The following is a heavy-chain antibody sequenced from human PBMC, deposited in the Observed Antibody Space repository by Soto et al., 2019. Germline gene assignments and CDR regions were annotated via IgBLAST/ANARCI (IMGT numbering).Heavy chain of an antibody. Sequence: SETLSLTCTVSGGSISSSSYYWGWIRQPPGKGLEWIGSIYYSGSTYYNPSLKSRVTISVDTSKNQFSLKLSSVTAADTAVYYRARRTDNWNYLYYFDYWGQGTLVTVSS. D-gene: IGHD1-7*01. V-gene: IGHV4-39*01. CDR2: IYYSGST. CDR1: GGSISSSSYY. CDR3: ARRTDNWNYLYYFDY. J-gene: IGHJ4*02.